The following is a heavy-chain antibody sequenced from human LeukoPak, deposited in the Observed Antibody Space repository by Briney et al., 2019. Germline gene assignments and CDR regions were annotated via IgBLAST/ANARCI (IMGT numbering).Heavy chain of an antibody. Sequence: GGSLRLSCAASGFTFSSYAMSWVRQAPGKGLEWVSGISGSGVSTYYADSVKGRFTISRDNSKNTLYLQMNSLRAEDTAVYYCAKAGSGWIFDNWGQGTLVTLSS. J-gene: IGHJ4*02. CDR3: AKAGSGWIFDN. D-gene: IGHD6-25*01. V-gene: IGHV3-23*01. CDR2: ISGSGVST. CDR1: GFTFSSYA.